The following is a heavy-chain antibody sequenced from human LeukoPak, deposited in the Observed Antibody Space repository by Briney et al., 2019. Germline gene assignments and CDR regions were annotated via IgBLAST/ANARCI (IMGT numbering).Heavy chain of an antibody. J-gene: IGHJ4*02. D-gene: IGHD5-18*01. CDR3: AREGFGVDTARGGIIDY. CDR2: IYYSGST. Sequence: SETLSLTCTVSGYSISSGHYWGWIRQPPGKGLEWIGYIYYSGSTNYNPSLKSRVTISVDTSKNQFSLKLSSVTAADTAVYYCAREGFGVDTARGGIIDYWGQGTLVTVSS. CDR1: GYSISSGHY. V-gene: IGHV4-38-2*02.